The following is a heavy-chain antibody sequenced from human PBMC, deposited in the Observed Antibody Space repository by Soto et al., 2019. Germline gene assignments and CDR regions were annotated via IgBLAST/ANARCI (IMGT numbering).Heavy chain of an antibody. V-gene: IGHV1-8*01. CDR1: GDTITSYD. D-gene: IGHD1-1*01. CDR3: ARWSSRATNWFDP. Sequence: ASVKVSCKASGDTITSYDINWVRQSTGQGLEWMGWMNPNSGITGYAQKFQGRVTMTRNTSISTAYMELSSLRSEDTAVYYCARWSSRATNWFDPWGQGTLVTVSS. J-gene: IGHJ5*02. CDR2: MNPNSGIT.